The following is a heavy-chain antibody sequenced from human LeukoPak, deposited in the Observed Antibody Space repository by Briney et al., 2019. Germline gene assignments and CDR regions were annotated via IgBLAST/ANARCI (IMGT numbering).Heavy chain of an antibody. CDR1: GYTFTSYY. V-gene: IGHV1-46*01. Sequence: ASVKVSCKASGYTFTSYYMHWVRQAPGHGLEWMGLISPSGGSTSYAQKFQGRVTMTSDTSTSTVYMELSSLRSEDTAVYYCARARVMATIRPYFDYWGQGTLVTSPQ. CDR2: ISPSGGST. D-gene: IGHD5-24*01. CDR3: ARARVMATIRPYFDY. J-gene: IGHJ4*02.